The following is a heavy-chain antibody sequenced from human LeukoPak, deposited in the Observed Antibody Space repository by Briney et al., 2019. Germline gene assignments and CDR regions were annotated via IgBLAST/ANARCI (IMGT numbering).Heavy chain of an antibody. J-gene: IGHJ4*02. V-gene: IGHV3-23*01. D-gene: IGHD6-6*01. CDR1: GFTFSSYA. CDR2: ISGSGGST. CDR3: AKGRSSPRDPLDY. Sequence: GGSLRLSCAASGFTFSSYAMSWVRQAPGKGLEWVSAISGSGGSTYYADSVKGRFTISRDDSKNTLYLQMNSLRAEDTAVYYCAKGRSSPRDPLDYWGQGTLVTVSS.